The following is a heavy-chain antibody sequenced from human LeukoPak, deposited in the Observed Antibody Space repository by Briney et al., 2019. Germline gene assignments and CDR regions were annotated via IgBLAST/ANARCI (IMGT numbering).Heavy chain of an antibody. CDR3: AKWTDYRGGRFDP. J-gene: IGHJ5*02. D-gene: IGHD4-11*01. V-gene: IGHV3-23*01. CDR1: GFIFTNYS. CDR2: ISGTVGTT. Sequence: PGRSLRLSCAASGFIFTNYSMSWVRQAPGKGLEWVSSISGTVGTTFYADSVKGRFTISRDNSKSTLYLQMTNLRAEDTAVYYCAKWTDYRGGRFDPWGQGTLVTVSS.